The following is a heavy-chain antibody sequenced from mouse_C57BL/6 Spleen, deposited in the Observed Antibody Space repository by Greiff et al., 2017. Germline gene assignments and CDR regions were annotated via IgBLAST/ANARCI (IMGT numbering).Heavy chain of an antibody. CDR2: INPSSGYT. CDR3: ARCPITTVVATGFDY. D-gene: IGHD1-1*01. Sequence: QVQLQQSGAELAKPGASVKLSCKASGYTFTSYWMHWVKQRPGQGLEWIGYINPSSGYTKYTQKFKDKATLTADKSSSTAYMQLSSLTYEDSAVYYCARCPITTVVATGFDYWGQGTTLTVSS. J-gene: IGHJ2*01. CDR1: GYTFTSYW. V-gene: IGHV1-7*01.